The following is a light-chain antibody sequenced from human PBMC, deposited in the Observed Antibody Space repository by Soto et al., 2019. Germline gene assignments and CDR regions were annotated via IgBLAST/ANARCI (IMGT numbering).Light chain of an antibody. CDR2: KAS. CDR1: QSISSW. J-gene: IGKJ2*01. V-gene: IGKV1-5*03. CDR3: QPYNIHFP. Sequence: DIQMTQSPSTLSASVGDRVTITCRASQSISSWLAWYQQKPGKAPKLLIYKASNLESGVPSRFSGSGSGTEFTLTISSLQPDDFASYYCQPYNIHFPFAQGTKLEIK.